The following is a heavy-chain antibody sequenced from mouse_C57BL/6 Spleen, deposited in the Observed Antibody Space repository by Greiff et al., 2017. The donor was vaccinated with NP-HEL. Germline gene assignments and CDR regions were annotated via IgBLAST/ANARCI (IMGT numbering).Heavy chain of an antibody. CDR2: IDPEDGET. J-gene: IGHJ2*01. D-gene: IGHD2-4*01. V-gene: IGHV14-2*01. CDR1: GFNIKDYY. Sequence: VQLKESGAELVKPGASVKLSCTASGFNIKDYYMHWVKQRTEQGLEWIGRIDPEDGETKYAPKFQGKATITADTSSNTAYLQLRSLTSEDTAVYYCARRSDMITTRYFDYWGQGTTLTVSS. CDR3: ARRSDMITTRYFDY.